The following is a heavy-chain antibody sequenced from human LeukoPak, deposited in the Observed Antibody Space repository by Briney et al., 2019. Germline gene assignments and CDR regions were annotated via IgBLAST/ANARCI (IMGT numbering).Heavy chain of an antibody. D-gene: IGHD2-2*01. CDR3: ARERAQGLQRNIVVLRKWFDP. CDR1: GFTFSSYW. V-gene: IGHV3-7*03. J-gene: IGHJ5*02. Sequence: GGSLRLSCAASGFTFSSYWMSWVRQAPGKGLEWVANIKQDGSEKYYVDSVKGRFTISRDNAKNSLYLQMNSLRAEDTAVYYCARERAQGLQRNIVVLRKWFDPWGQGTLVTVSS. CDR2: IKQDGSEK.